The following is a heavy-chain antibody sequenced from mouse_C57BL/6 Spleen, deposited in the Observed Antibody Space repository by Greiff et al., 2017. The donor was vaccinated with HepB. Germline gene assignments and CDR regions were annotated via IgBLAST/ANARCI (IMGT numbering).Heavy chain of an antibody. CDR3: AFYYDGSSEYYFDY. J-gene: IGHJ2*01. Sequence: EVQLQQSGAELVKPGASVKLSCTASGFNIKDYYMHWVKQRTEQGLEWIGRIDPEDGETKYAPKFQGKATITADTSSNTAYLQLSSLTSEDTAVYYCAFYYDGSSEYYFDYWGQGTTLTVSS. CDR1: GFNIKDYY. V-gene: IGHV14-2*01. D-gene: IGHD1-1*01. CDR2: IDPEDGET.